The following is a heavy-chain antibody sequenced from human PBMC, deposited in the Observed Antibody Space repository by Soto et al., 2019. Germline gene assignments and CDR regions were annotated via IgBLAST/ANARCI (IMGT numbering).Heavy chain of an antibody. Sequence: GESLKISCAASGFTFDDYGMSWVRQAPGKGLEWVSGINWNGGSTGYADSVKGRFTISRDNAKNSLYLQMNSLRAEDTALYHCARDEEVWSGSYYWFDPWGQGTLVTVSS. CDR1: GFTFDDYG. CDR3: ARDEEVWSGSYYWFDP. D-gene: IGHD1-26*01. J-gene: IGHJ5*02. V-gene: IGHV3-20*01. CDR2: INWNGGST.